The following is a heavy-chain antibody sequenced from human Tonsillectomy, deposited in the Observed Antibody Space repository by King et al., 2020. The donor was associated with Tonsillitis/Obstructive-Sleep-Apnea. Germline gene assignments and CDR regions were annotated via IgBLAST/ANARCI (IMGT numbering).Heavy chain of an antibody. J-gene: IGHJ4*02. D-gene: IGHD2-2*01. V-gene: IGHV3-9*01. CDR1: GFTFDDYA. Sequence: VQLVESGGGLVQPGRSLRLSCAASGFTFDDYAMHWVRQAPGKGLEWVSGISWNSGSIGYADSVKGRFTISRDNAKNSLYLQLNSLRAGDTALYYCAKDITTGDCIITSCYHRRLDYWGQGTLVTVSS. CDR3: AKDITTGDCIITSCYHRRLDY. CDR2: ISWNSGSI.